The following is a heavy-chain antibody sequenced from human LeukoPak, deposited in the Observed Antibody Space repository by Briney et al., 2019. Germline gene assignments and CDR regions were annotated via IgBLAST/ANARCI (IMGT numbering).Heavy chain of an antibody. CDR2: IYYSGST. V-gene: IGHV4-39*07. D-gene: IGHD6-13*01. Sequence: GPLRLSCAASGFTFSSYGMSWVRQAPGKGLEWIGSIYYSGSTYYNPSLKSRVTISVDTSKNQFSLKLSSVTAADTAVYYCARDRGGSSWYFDYWGQGTLVTVSS. J-gene: IGHJ4*02. CDR1: GFTFSSYG. CDR3: ARDRGGSSWYFDY.